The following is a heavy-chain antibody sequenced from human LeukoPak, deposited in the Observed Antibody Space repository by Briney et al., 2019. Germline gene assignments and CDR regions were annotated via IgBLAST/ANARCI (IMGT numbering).Heavy chain of an antibody. Sequence: SETLSLTCAVYGGSFSGYYWSWIRQHPGKGLEWIGYIYYSGSTYYNPPLKSRVTISVDTSKNQFSLKLSSVTAADTAVYYCARADSSGYYFSHWGQGTLVTVSS. J-gene: IGHJ4*02. CDR2: IYYSGST. V-gene: IGHV4-31*11. CDR1: GGSFSGYY. D-gene: IGHD3-22*01. CDR3: ARADSSGYYFSH.